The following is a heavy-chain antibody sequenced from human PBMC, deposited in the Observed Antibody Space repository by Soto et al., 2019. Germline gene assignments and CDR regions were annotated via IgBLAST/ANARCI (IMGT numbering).Heavy chain of an antibody. Sequence: QVQLVQSGGGVVQPGRSLRLSCTASGFTFSSYGMHWVRQAPGKGLEWVAGISYDGSNKYYSDSVKGRFTNSRDNSKNTLYLQMNSLRAEDTAVYYCAKEYEGSSGYLTRTEAFDIWGQATMVSVSS. V-gene: IGHV3-30*18. CDR2: ISYDGSNK. CDR1: GFTFSSYG. D-gene: IGHD3-22*01. CDR3: AKEYEGSSGYLTRTEAFDI. J-gene: IGHJ3*02.